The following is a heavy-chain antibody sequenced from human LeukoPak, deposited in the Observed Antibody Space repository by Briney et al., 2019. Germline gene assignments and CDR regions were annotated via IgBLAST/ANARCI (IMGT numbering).Heavy chain of an antibody. CDR2: ISGSGGST. CDR3: ANQYYYDSSGYYSGAY. D-gene: IGHD3-22*01. Sequence: PGGSLRLSCAASGFTSSSYAMSWVRQAPGKGLEWVSAISGSGGSTYYADSVKGRFTISRDNSKNTLYLQMDSLRAEDTAVYYCANQYYYDSSGYYSGAYWGQGTLVTVSS. V-gene: IGHV3-23*01. CDR1: GFTSSSYA. J-gene: IGHJ4*02.